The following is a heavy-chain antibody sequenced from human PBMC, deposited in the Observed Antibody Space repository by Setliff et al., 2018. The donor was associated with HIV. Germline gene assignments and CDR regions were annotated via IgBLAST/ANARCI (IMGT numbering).Heavy chain of an antibody. CDR1: GGSISSYC. CDR2: IFASGSS. V-gene: IGHV4-4*09. Sequence: SETLSLTCTVSGGSISSYCWNWIRQPPGKGLEWIGYIFASGSSLYNPSVESRVTMSLDTSRDQFSLNLRSVTAADTAVYFCARLIHTGLLYFDFWGLGTLVTVSS. J-gene: IGHJ4*02. D-gene: IGHD2-8*02. CDR3: ARLIHTGLLYFDF.